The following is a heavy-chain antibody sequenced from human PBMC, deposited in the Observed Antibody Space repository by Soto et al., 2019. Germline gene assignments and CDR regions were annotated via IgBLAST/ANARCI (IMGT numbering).Heavy chain of an antibody. CDR1: GFTFDDYG. CDR2: INWNGGST. J-gene: IGHJ5*02. CDR3: ARDHRHSVWFDP. Sequence: GGSLRLSCAASGFTFDDYGMSWVRQAPGKGLEWVSGINWNGGSTGYADSVKGRFTISRDNAKNSLYLQMNSLRAEDTALYHCARDHRHSVWFDPWGQGTLVTVSS. D-gene: IGHD2-21*01. V-gene: IGHV3-20*01.